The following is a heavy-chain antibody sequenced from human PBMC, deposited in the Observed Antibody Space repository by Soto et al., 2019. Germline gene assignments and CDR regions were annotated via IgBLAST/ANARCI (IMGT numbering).Heavy chain of an antibody. CDR2: MNPISGKA. J-gene: IGHJ4*02. D-gene: IGHD3-10*01. V-gene: IGHV1-8*02. Sequence: ASVKVSCKASGGTFSSYTISWVRQAPGQGLECMGWMNPISGKAGYVKKFQGRVTMTRDNSMSTAYMELSSLQSEDTAVYYCAGPITMVRGVIIDYWGQGTLVTSPQ. CDR3: AGPITMVRGVIIDY. CDR1: GGTFSSYT.